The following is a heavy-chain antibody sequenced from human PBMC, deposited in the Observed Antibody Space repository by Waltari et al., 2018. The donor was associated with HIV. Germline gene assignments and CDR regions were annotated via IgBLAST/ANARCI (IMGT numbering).Heavy chain of an antibody. V-gene: IGHV4-34*02. D-gene: IGHD6-19*01. CDR3: ARHRFTRGNSAWYFLY. J-gene: IGHJ4*02. Sequence: QVRLQQWGAGLFKPSETLSLTCAVYGGSFSNYYWTWIRQTPEKGLEWIGEINHSGTTDYNPSLKSRLTMSIDTSKNQFSLKLNSVTAADTAVYYCARHRFTRGNSAWYFLYWGQGTHVTVSS. CDR2: INHSGTT. CDR1: GGSFSNYY.